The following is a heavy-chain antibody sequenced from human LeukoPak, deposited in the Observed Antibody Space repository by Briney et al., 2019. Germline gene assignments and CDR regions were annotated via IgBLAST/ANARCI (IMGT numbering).Heavy chain of an antibody. CDR2: ISSSSSYI. J-gene: IGHJ4*02. D-gene: IGHD3-10*01. Sequence: PGGSLRLSCAASGFTFSSYSMNWARQAPGKGLEWVSSISSSSSYIYCADPVKGRFTISRDNAKNSLYLQMNSLRAEDTAVYYCAREVMVRGEYGFDYWGQGTLVTVSS. CDR3: AREVMVRGEYGFDY. V-gene: IGHV3-21*01. CDR1: GFTFSSYS.